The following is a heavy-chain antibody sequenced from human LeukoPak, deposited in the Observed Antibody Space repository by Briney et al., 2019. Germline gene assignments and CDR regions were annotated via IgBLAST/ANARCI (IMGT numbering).Heavy chain of an antibody. CDR2: ISSSSSYI. V-gene: IGHV3-21*01. J-gene: IGHJ4*02. CDR3: ARDRSAAPFDY. Sequence: GGSLRLSCAASGFTFSSHSMNWVRQAPGKGLEWVSSISSSSSYIYYADSVKGRFTISRDNAKNSLYLQMNSLRVEDTAVYYRARDRSAAPFDYWGQGTLVTVSS. D-gene: IGHD6-13*01. CDR1: GFTFSSHS.